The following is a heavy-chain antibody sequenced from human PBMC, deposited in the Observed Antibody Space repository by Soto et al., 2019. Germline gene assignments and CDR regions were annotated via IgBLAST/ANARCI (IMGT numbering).Heavy chain of an antibody. CDR1: GGSISSYY. J-gene: IGHJ6*03. Sequence: SETLSLTCTVSGGSISSYYWSWIRQPPGKGLEWIGYIYYSGSTNYNPSLKSRVTISVDTSKNQFSLKLSSVTAADTAVYYCARDREGYSYEDYYYYMDVWGKGTTVTVSS. V-gene: IGHV4-59*01. D-gene: IGHD5-18*01. CDR3: ARDREGYSYEDYYYYMDV. CDR2: IYYSGST.